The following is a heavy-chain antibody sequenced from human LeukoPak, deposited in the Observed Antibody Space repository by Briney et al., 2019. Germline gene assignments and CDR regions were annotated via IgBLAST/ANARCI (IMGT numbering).Heavy chain of an antibody. J-gene: IGHJ4*02. D-gene: IGHD2-15*01. Sequence: GGSLGLSCAASGSSFSSYAMSWVRQAPGKGLEWVSTISDTTSATYYADSVKGRFTIFRDNSKNTLYLQMSNLGAEDAAVYFCAKTYCSRGSCHSYLPYYFDSWGQGILVTVSS. CDR3: AKTYCSRGSCHSYLPYYFDS. CDR2: ISDTTSAT. V-gene: IGHV3-23*01. CDR1: GSSFSSYA.